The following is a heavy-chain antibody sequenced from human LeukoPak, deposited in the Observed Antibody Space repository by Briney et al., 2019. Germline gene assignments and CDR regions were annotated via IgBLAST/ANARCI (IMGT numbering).Heavy chain of an antibody. CDR2: IYTSGST. CDR1: GGSISSGNFY. V-gene: IGHV4-61*02. CDR3: ARAVQWLPFDY. D-gene: IGHD5-12*01. Sequence: SQTLSLTCTVSGGSISSGNFYWNWIRQPAGKGLEWIGRIYTSGSTNYNPSLKSRVTISVDTSKSQFSLKLSSVTAADTAVYYCARAVQWLPFDYWGQGTLVTVSS. J-gene: IGHJ4*02.